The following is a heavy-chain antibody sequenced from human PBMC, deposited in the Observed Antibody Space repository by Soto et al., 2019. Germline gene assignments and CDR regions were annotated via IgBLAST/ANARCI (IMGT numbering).Heavy chain of an antibody. CDR1: GASISSYY. D-gene: IGHD6-13*01. Sequence: SETLSLTCTVSGASISSYYWSWIRQPPGKGLEWIGYVYYSGSTNYSPSLKSRVTISVDTSKNQFSLKLSSVTPADTAVYYCARGSSLVQNWGRGTLVTVSS. CDR2: VYYSGST. V-gene: IGHV4-59*01. J-gene: IGHJ4*02. CDR3: ARGSSLVQN.